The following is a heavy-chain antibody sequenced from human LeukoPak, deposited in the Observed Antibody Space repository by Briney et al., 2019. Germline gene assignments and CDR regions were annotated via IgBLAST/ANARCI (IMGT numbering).Heavy chain of an antibody. V-gene: IGHV3-7*01. J-gene: IGHJ4*02. Sequence: PGGSLRLSCAASGSTFSNYWMIWVRQAPGKGLEWVANIKQDGGEKYYVDSVKGRFSISRDNAKKSLYLQMNSLRVEDTAVYYCARWMGLDDFWSGRYNNFDYWGQGTLVTVSS. CDR3: ARWMGLDDFWSGRYNNFDY. CDR1: GSTFSNYW. CDR2: IKQDGGEK. D-gene: IGHD3-3*01.